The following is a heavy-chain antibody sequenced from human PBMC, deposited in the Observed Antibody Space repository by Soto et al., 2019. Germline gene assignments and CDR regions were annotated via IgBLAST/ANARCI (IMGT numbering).Heavy chain of an antibody. CDR1: GFSFRSDW. D-gene: IGHD1-26*01. V-gene: IGHV3-7*04. J-gene: IGHJ4*02. CDR3: SGGVGDAI. Sequence: EEQLVESGGGLVQPGGSLRLTCAVSGFSFRSDWMNWVRQAPGKGLEWVAHTNQDGSEKYYVNSVKGRFTIFRDNSKNSLYVKMNSLRAEDTAVYYCSGGVGDAIWGQGTLVTVSS. CDR2: TNQDGSEK.